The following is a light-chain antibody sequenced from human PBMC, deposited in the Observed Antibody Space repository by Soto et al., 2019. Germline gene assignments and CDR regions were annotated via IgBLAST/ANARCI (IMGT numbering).Light chain of an antibody. J-gene: IGKJ5*01. CDR1: QSVSSTY. V-gene: IGKV3-20*01. Sequence: EIVLTQSPGTLSLSPRERATLSCRASQSVSSTYLAWYQQQPGQAPRLLIYRASTRATGIPDRFSGSGSGTDFTLTISRLEPEDFAVYYCQQYGSSPPITFSQGTRLEIK. CDR3: QQYGSSPPIT. CDR2: RAS.